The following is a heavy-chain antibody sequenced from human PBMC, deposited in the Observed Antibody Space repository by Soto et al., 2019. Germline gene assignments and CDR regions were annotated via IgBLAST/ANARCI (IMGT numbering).Heavy chain of an antibody. J-gene: IGHJ4*02. CDR3: AREYAATFDGSWSYYTIYFDY. D-gene: IGHD3-10*01. CDR1: GYTFTSYG. Sequence: QVQLVQSGAEVKKPGASVKVSCKASGYTFTSYGICWVRQAPGQGLEWMGWISAYNGNTNYAQKLQGRVTMTTDTSTSIAYMELRSPRSDDTAVYYCAREYAATFDGSWSYYTIYFDYWGQGTLVTVSS. V-gene: IGHV1-18*01. CDR2: ISAYNGNT.